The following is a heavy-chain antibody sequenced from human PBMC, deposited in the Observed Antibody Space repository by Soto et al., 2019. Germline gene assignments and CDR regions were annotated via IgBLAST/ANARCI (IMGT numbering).Heavy chain of an antibody. CDR1: GGSISSGDYY. CDR2: IYYSGST. Sequence: SETLSLTCTVSGGSISSGDYYWSWIRQPPGKGLEWIGYIYYSGSTYYNPSLKSRVTISVDTSKNQFSLKLSSVTAADTAVYYCARSLGRFDYYYYMDVWGKGTTVTVSS. D-gene: IGHD3-16*01. V-gene: IGHV4-61*08. J-gene: IGHJ6*03. CDR3: ARSLGRFDYYYYMDV.